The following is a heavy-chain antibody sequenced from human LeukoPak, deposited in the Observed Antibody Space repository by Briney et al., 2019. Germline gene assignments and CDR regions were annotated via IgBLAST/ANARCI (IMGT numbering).Heavy chain of an antibody. CDR2: IDPSDSYN. CDR1: GYNFTNYW. D-gene: IGHD6-6*01. Sequence: GASLKISCKGSGYNFTNYWISWVRQMPGKGLEWIGTIDPSDSYNNYSPSFQGHVTISADKSISTAYLQWSSLKASDTAMYYCARAYSRSRFDYWGQGTLVTVSS. V-gene: IGHV5-10-1*01. CDR3: ARAYSRSRFDY. J-gene: IGHJ4*02.